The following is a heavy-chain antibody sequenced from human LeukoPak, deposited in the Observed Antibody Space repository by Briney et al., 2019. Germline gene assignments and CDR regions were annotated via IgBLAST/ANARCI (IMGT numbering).Heavy chain of an antibody. Sequence: GASVKVSCKASGYTFTGYYMHWVRQAPGQGLEWMGWINPNSGGTNYAQKFQGRVTMTRDTSISTAYMELRSLRSDDTAVYYCAKALKYYYYYGMDVWGQGTTVTVSS. J-gene: IGHJ6*02. CDR2: INPNSGGT. CDR1: GYTFTGYY. CDR3: AKALKYYYYYGMDV. V-gene: IGHV1-2*02.